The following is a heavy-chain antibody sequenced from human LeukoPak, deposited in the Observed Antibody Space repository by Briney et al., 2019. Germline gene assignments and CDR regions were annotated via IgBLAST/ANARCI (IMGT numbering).Heavy chain of an antibody. J-gene: IGHJ4*02. CDR2: ISAYNGKT. CDR3: ARGAVRLLLFGDSGRKSKTYFDY. D-gene: IGHD3-10*01. Sequence: ASVTVSCKASGYTFTNYGITWMRQAPGQGLEWMGWISAYNGKTNYAQTLQGRVTMTTDTSTSTAYMELRSLRSDDTAVYYCARGAVRLLLFGDSGRKSKTYFDYWGQGTLVTVSS. V-gene: IGHV1-18*01. CDR1: GYTFTNYG.